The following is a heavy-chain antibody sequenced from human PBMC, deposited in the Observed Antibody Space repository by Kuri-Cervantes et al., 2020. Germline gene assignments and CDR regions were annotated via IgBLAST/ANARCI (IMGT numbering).Heavy chain of an antibody. J-gene: IGHJ6*04. CDR3: ARDYIAAATYYYYYGMDV. CDR2: ISYDGSNK. CDR1: GLTLSSYA. Sequence: GESLKISCAASGLTLSSYAMHWVRQAPGKGLEWVAVISYDGSNKYYADSVKGRFTISRDNSKNTLYLQMNSLRAEDTAVYYCARDYIAAATYYYYYGMDVWGKGTTVTVSS. V-gene: IGHV3-30-3*01. D-gene: IGHD6-13*01.